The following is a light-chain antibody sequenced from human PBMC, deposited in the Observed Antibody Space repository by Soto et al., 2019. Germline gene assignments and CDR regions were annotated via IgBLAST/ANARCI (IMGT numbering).Light chain of an antibody. J-gene: IGKJ1*01. CDR3: QQYGSSRT. Sequence: EIVLPQSPGTLSLSPGERATLSCRASQSVSSSFLAWYQQKPVQAPRLRIYGASSRATGIPDRFSGRVSGTDFTLTISRLETDDFAVYYCQQYGSSRTFGQGTKVDIK. CDR2: GAS. CDR1: QSVSSSF. V-gene: IGKV3-20*01.